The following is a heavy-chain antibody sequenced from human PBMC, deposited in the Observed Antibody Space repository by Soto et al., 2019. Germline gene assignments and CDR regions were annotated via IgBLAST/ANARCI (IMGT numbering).Heavy chain of an antibody. CDR3: ARALIQLWPHYYYGMDV. CDR1: GGSISSGDYY. V-gene: IGHV4-30-4*01. Sequence: SETLSLTCPVSGGSISSGDYYWSWIRRPPGEGLEWIGYMYYSGSTYYNPSLKSRVTISVDTSKNQFSLKLSSVTAADTAVYYCARALIQLWPHYYYGMDVWGQGTTVTVSS. CDR2: MYYSGST. D-gene: IGHD5-18*01. J-gene: IGHJ6*02.